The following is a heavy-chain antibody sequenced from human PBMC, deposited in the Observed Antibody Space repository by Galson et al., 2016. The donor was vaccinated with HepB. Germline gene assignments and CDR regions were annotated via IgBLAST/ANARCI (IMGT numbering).Heavy chain of an antibody. D-gene: IGHD1-7*01. Sequence: SLRLSCAASGFMFSYYAMSWVRQAPGKGLEWVSGISASDSRTYYGDSVKGRFTVSRDNSKNTLYLQMNSLRDEDTAMYYCAKVWGTDLITGSTCFDYWGQGALVTVSS. CDR3: AKVWGTDLITGSTCFDY. CDR2: ISASDSRT. CDR1: GFMFSYYA. J-gene: IGHJ4*02. V-gene: IGHV3-23*01.